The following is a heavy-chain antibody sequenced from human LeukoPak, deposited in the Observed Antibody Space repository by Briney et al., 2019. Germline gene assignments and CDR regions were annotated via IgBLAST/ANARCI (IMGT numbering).Heavy chain of an antibody. V-gene: IGHV4-61*02. CDR1: GGSISSGGYY. CDR2: IYTSGST. Sequence: PSQTLSLTCTVSGGSISSGGYYWSWIRQPAGKGLEWIGRIYTSGSTNYNPSLKSRVTMSVDTSKNQFSLKLSSVTAADTAVYYCARGREPDSRFDPWGQGTLVTVSS. J-gene: IGHJ5*02. CDR3: ARGREPDSRFDP. D-gene: IGHD1-26*01.